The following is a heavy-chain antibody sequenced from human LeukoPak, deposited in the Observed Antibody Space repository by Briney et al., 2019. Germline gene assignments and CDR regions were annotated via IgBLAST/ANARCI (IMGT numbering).Heavy chain of an antibody. CDR2: MNPNSGNT. V-gene: IGHV1-8*01. D-gene: IGHD6-19*01. CDR1: GYTFTSYD. Sequence: GASVKVSCKASGYTFTSYDINWVRQATGQGLEWMGWMNPNSGNTGYAQKFQGRVTMTRNTSISTAYMELSSPRSEDTAVYYCARGVPKWLARGVHWFDPWGQGTLVTVSS. CDR3: ARGVPKWLARGVHWFDP. J-gene: IGHJ5*02.